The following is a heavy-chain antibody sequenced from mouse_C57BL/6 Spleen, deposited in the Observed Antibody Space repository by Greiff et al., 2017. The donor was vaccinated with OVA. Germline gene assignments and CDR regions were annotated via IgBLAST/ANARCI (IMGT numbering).Heavy chain of an antibody. CDR3: ARRRNWDEGFDY. CDR2: IDPSDSET. V-gene: IGHV1-52*01. D-gene: IGHD4-1*01. CDR1: GYTFTSYW. Sequence: QVQLQQPGAELVRPGSSVKLSCKASGYTFTSYWMHWVKQRPIQGLEWIGNIDPSDSETHYNQKFKDKATLTVDKSSSTAYMQLSSLTSEDSAVYYCARRRNWDEGFDYWGQGTTLTVSS. J-gene: IGHJ2*01.